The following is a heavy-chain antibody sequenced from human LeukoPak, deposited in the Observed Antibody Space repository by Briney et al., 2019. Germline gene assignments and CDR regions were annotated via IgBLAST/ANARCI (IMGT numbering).Heavy chain of an antibody. CDR1: GFTFSSYA. Sequence: PGGSLRLSCAASGFTFSSYAMTWVRQAPGKGLEWVSAISSSGASTYYADSVKGRFTISRDNSKNTLYLQMNSLRVEDTAIYYCAKNPVVGLKGAFDIWGQGTMVTVSS. CDR3: AKNPVVGLKGAFDI. D-gene: IGHD6-19*01. CDR2: ISSSGAST. J-gene: IGHJ3*02. V-gene: IGHV3-23*01.